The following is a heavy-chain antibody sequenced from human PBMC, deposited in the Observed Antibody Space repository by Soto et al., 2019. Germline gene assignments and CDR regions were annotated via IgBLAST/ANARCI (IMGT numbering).Heavy chain of an antibody. D-gene: IGHD6-13*01. CDR2: ISAYNGNT. CDR1: GYTFTSYG. CDR3: ARGGGFHSSWHFAY. J-gene: IGHJ4*02. V-gene: IGHV1-18*01. Sequence: QVQLVQSGAEVKKPGASVKVSCKASGYTFTSYGISWVRQAPGQGLEWMGWISAYNGNTNYAQKLQGRVTITTETPTSTASRGLGSLSSDDTAVYYCARGGGFHSSWHFAYWGPGTLVTVSS.